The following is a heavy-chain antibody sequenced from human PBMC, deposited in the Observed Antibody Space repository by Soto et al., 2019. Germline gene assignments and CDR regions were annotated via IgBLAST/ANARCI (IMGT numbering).Heavy chain of an antibody. J-gene: IGHJ5*02. V-gene: IGHV1-18*01. CDR3: ARSGSYYPARNWFGP. Sequence: QLVQSGVEMKNPGASVKVSCKASGYTFTSYGISWVRQAPGQGLEWMGWISGFNDDTNHAQKFQGRVTVTKDTSTSTAYMELRSLKSDDTAMYYCARSGSYYPARNWFGPWGQGPLVIVSS. CDR2: ISGFNDDT. D-gene: IGHD3-10*01. CDR1: GYTFTSYG.